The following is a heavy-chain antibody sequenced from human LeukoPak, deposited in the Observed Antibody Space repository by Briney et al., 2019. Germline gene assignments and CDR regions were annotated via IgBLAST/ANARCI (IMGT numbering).Heavy chain of an antibody. CDR1: GFIFDDYA. Sequence: PGRSLRLSCAASGFIFDDYAMHWVRQAPGKGLEWVSGINSDGSSTSYADSVKGRFTISRDNAKNTLYLQMNSLRAEDTAVYYCARDFSSSWYFSWFDPWGQGTLVTVSS. V-gene: IGHV3-74*01. CDR2: INSDGSST. D-gene: IGHD6-13*01. J-gene: IGHJ5*02. CDR3: ARDFSSSWYFSWFDP.